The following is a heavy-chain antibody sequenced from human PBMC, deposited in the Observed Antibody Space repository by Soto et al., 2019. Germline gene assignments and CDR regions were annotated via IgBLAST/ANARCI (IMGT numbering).Heavy chain of an antibody. Sequence: PGESLKISCQGSGYSFTNYWIGWVRQMPGTGLEWLGIIYPGNSNTRYSPSFEGQVTMSADKSINTAYLQWSSVRASDTAIYFCARPSDVGLASSFEYWGQGTQVTVSS. V-gene: IGHV5-51*01. CDR3: ARPSDVGLASSFEY. CDR2: IYPGNSNT. CDR1: GYSFTNYW. J-gene: IGHJ4*02.